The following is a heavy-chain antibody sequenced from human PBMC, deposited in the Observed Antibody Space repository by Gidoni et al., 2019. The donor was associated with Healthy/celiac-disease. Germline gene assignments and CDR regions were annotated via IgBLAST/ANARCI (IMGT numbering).Heavy chain of an antibody. J-gene: IGHJ4*02. Sequence: EVQLVESGGGLVKPGGSLRLSCAASGFTFSSYSMNWVRQAPGKGLGWVSSISSSSSYIYYADSVKGRFTISRDNAKNSLYLQMNSLRAEDTAVYYCARDRLPSNFDYWGQGTLVTVSS. CDR1: GFTFSSYS. CDR2: ISSSSSYI. V-gene: IGHV3-21*01. D-gene: IGHD5-12*01. CDR3: ARDRLPSNFDY.